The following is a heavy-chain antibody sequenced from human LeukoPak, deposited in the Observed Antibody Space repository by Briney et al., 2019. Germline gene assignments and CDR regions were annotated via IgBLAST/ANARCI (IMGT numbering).Heavy chain of an antibody. J-gene: IGHJ4*02. CDR2: INPNSGGT. CDR1: GYTFTGYY. D-gene: IGHD3-22*01. Sequence: GASVKVSCKASGYTFTGYYMHWVRQAPGQGLEWMGWINPNSGGTNYAQKLQGRVTMTTDTSTSTAYMELRSLRSDDTAVYYCARDDYYDSSGYLGKIYYWGQGTLVTVSS. CDR3: ARDDYYDSSGYLGKIYY. V-gene: IGHV1-2*02.